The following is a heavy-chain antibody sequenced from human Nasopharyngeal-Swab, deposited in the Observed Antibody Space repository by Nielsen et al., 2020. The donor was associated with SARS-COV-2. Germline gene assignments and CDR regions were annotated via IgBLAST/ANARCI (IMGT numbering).Heavy chain of an antibody. Sequence: ASVKVSCKASGYTFTSYYMHWVRQAPGQGLEWMGIIDPSGGSTSYAQKFQGRVTMTRDTSTSTVYMELSSLRSEDTAVYYCARSIAAAVFDYWGQGTLVTVSS. CDR2: IDPSGGST. J-gene: IGHJ4*02. CDR3: ARSIAAAVFDY. V-gene: IGHV1-46*01. CDR1: GYTFTSYY. D-gene: IGHD6-13*01.